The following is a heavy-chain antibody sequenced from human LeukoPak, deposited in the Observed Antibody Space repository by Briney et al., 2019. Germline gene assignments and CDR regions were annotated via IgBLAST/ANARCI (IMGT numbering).Heavy chain of an antibody. CDR3: ASEVGYRSLGY. V-gene: IGHV3-48*01. D-gene: IGHD3-3*01. J-gene: IGHJ4*02. CDR2: ISSSSSAT. CDR1: GFTFSNYN. Sequence: PGGSLRLSCAASGFTFSNYNMNWVRQAPGKGLEWVSYISSSSSATHYADSVRGRFTISRDNAKNSLYLQMNSLRTEDTGLYHCASEVGYRSLGYLGQGTLVTVSS.